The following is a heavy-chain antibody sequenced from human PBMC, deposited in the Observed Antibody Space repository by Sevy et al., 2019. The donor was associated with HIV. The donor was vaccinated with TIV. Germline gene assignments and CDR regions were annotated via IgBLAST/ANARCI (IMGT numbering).Heavy chain of an antibody. CDR1: GFSFSFHG. CDR2: IWHDGSKK. V-gene: IGHV3-30*02. D-gene: IGHD4-4*01. Sequence: GGFLSLSCAASGFSFSFHGMHWVRQAPGKGLEWVAFIWHDGSKKYFADSVKGRFTISRDNSKNTLFLQMNSVSVEDTAVYYCARETDNSARWLDPWGQGTLVTVSS. CDR3: ARETDNSARWLDP. J-gene: IGHJ5*02.